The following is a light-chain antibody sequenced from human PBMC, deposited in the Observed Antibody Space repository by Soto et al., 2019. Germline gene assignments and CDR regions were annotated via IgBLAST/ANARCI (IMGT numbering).Light chain of an antibody. J-gene: IGLJ2*01. CDR3: CSYAGNYTLL. Sequence: QSALTQPRSVSGSPGQSVTISCTGTSSDVGGYDYVSWYQQHPGTAPKLMIYDVSKRPSVVPDRFSGSKSGNTASLTISGLQAEDEAEYYCCSYAGNYTLLFGGGTKVTVL. CDR1: SSDVGGYDY. V-gene: IGLV2-11*01. CDR2: DVS.